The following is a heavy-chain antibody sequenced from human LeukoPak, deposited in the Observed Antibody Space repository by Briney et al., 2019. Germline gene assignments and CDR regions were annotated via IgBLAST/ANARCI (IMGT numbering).Heavy chain of an antibody. Sequence: SGGSLRLSCTASGFPFTNFAMSWVRQAPGQGLEWVSGVSAGNGGSTYYTDSLRGRFTISRDNSEKTISLQMNSLSAEDTAVYYCARDWGGTHCTSTSCYPFDYWGQGTLVTVSS. V-gene: IGHV3-23*01. J-gene: IGHJ4*02. CDR2: VSAGNGGST. CDR1: GFPFTNFA. D-gene: IGHD2-2*01. CDR3: ARDWGGTHCTSTSCYPFDY.